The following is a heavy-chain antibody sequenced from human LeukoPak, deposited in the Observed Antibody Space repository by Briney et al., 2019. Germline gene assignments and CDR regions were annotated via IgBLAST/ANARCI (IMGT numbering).Heavy chain of an antibody. CDR2: IYHSGST. CDR1: GGSISSYY. CDR3: ARDRATGFDY. D-gene: IGHD5-12*01. Sequence: SETLSLTCTVSGGSISSYYWSWIRQPPGKGLEWIGEIYHSGSTNYNPSLKSRVTISVDKSKNQFSLKLSSVTAADTAVYYCARDRATGFDYWGQGTLVTVSS. J-gene: IGHJ4*02. V-gene: IGHV4-59*12.